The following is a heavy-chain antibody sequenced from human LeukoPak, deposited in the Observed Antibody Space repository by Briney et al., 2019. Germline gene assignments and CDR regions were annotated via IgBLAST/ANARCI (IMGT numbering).Heavy chain of an antibody. D-gene: IGHD4-17*01. J-gene: IGHJ4*02. Sequence: PGGSLRLSCAASGFTFSSYAMSWVRQAPGKGLEWVSAISGSGGSTYYAASVKGRFTISRENSRNTLYLQMSSLRAEDTAAYYCAKDGAVTVTTVFDYWGQGTLVTVSS. CDR3: AKDGAVTVTTVFDY. CDR1: GFTFSSYA. V-gene: IGHV3-23*01. CDR2: ISGSGGST.